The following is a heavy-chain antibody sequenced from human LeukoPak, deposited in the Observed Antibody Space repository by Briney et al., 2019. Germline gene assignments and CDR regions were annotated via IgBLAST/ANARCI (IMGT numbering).Heavy chain of an antibody. Sequence: KTSETLSLTCTVSGVSISSYYWSWIRQPPGKGLEWIGYIYYSGSTNYNPSLKSRVTISVDTSKNQFSLKLSSVTAADTAVYYCARERCPYSSGCGYGMDVWGQGTTVTVSS. CDR3: ARERCPYSSGCGYGMDV. CDR2: IYYSGST. J-gene: IGHJ6*02. D-gene: IGHD6-19*01. CDR1: GVSISSYY. V-gene: IGHV4-59*01.